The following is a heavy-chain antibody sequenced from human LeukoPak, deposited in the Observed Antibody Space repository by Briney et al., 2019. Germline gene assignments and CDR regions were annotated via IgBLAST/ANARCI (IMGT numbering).Heavy chain of an antibody. CDR1: GGSISSSSYY. J-gene: IGHJ6*02. Sequence: PSETLSLTCTVSGGSISSSSYYWGWIRQPPGKGLEWIGTIYYSGRTYYNPSLKSRVTISVDTSKNQFSLKLSSVTAADTAVYYCASRRGPSIVGSGRQTYYYYYGMDVWGQGTTVTVSS. CDR3: ASRRGPSIVGSGRQTYYYYYGMDV. CDR2: IYYSGRT. D-gene: IGHD3-10*01. V-gene: IGHV4-39*01.